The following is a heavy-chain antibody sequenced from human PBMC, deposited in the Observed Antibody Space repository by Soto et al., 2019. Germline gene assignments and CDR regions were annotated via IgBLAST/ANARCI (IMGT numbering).Heavy chain of an antibody. V-gene: IGHV2-5*02. D-gene: IGHD2-15*01. CDR3: ADRVTYRTYWDVCYCDP. CDR2: IYWDDDK. Sequence: QITLKESGPTLVEPTETLTLTCSFSGFSLTTSGVGVGWLRQAPGKALECLGIIYWDDDKRYNPSLKNRLTISKDTSKNRVVLSMTYMEPVDTATYFCADRVTYRTYWDVCYCDPWCQGTLVTVS. J-gene: IGHJ5*02. CDR1: GFSLTTSGVG.